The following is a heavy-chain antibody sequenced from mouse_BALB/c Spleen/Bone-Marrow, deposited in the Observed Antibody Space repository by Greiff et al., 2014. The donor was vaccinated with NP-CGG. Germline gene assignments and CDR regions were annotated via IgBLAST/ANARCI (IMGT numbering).Heavy chain of an antibody. Sequence: VQLQQSGAELVKPGTSVKLSRKASGYNFTGYWINWVKLRPGQGLEWIGDIYPGSGSTNYNEKFKSKATLTVDTSSSTAYMQLSSLASEDSALYYCARFSQLGLLAYWGQGTLVTVSA. CDR2: IYPGSGST. V-gene: IGHV1-55*01. CDR3: ARFSQLGLLAY. CDR1: GYNFTGYW. J-gene: IGHJ3*01. D-gene: IGHD3-1*01.